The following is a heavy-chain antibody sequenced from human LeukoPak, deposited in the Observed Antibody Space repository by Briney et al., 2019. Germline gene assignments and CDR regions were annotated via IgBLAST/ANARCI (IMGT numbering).Heavy chain of an antibody. CDR3: AIAGEYYGMDV. Sequence: GGSLRLSCAASGFTFSSYGMHWVRQAPGKGLEWVAVISYDGSNKYYADSVKGRFTISRDNSKNTLYLQMNSLRAEDTAVYYCAIAGEYYGMDVWGQGTTVTVSS. J-gene: IGHJ6*02. CDR1: GFTFSSYG. CDR2: ISYDGSNK. V-gene: IGHV3-30*03. D-gene: IGHD3-10*01.